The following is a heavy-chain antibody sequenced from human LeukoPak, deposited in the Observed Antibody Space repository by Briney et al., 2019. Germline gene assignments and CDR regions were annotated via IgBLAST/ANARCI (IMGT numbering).Heavy chain of an antibody. V-gene: IGHV4-59*01. J-gene: IGHJ4*02. CDR1: GGSISNYY. CDR3: ARTVTTTHFDY. Sequence: SETLSLTCTVSGGSISNYYWSWIRQPPGKGLEWIGYIYYSGSTNYNPSLKSRVTISVDTSKNQFSLKLSSVTAADTAVFYCARTVTTTHFDYWGQGTLVTVSS. CDR2: IYYSGST. D-gene: IGHD4-11*01.